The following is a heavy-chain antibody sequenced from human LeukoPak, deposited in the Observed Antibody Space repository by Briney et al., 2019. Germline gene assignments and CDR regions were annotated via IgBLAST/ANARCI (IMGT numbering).Heavy chain of an antibody. CDR3: ARVEKDFDLPSIYNWFDP. Sequence: GASVKVSCKASGYTFTSYGISWVRQAPGQGLEWMGWISAYNGNTNYAQKLQGRVTMTTDTSPSTAYMELRSLRSDDTAVYYCARVEKDFDLPSIYNWFDPWGQGTLVTVSS. CDR1: GYTFTSYG. D-gene: IGHD3-9*01. J-gene: IGHJ5*02. CDR2: ISAYNGNT. V-gene: IGHV1-18*01.